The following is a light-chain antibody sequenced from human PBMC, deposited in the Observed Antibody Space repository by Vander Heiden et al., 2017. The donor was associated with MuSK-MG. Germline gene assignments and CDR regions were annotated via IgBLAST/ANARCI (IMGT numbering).Light chain of an antibody. CDR2: AAS. V-gene: IGKV1-39*01. CDR3: QQTDSNPPCT. Sequence: DIQMTQSPSSLSASVGDRVTITCRASQSISRYVNWYQQKPGKAPKLLIYAASSLQSGVPSRFSGSGYGKDFTLTISSRQPEDFASYYCQQTDSNPPCTFGQGTKMDIK. J-gene: IGKJ2*02. CDR1: QSISRY.